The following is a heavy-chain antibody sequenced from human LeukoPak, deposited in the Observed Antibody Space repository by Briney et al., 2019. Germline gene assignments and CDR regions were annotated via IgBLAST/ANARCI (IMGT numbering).Heavy chain of an antibody. CDR1: GFTFSSYS. D-gene: IGHD3-10*01. CDR2: ISSSSSTI. J-gene: IGHJ3*02. V-gene: IGHV3-48*04. CDR3: ARVYYYGLRVAFDI. Sequence: PGGSLRLSCAASGFTFSSYSMNWVRQAPGKGLEWVSYISSSSSTIYYADSVKGRFTISRDNAKNSLYLQMNSLRAEDTAVYYCARVYYYGLRVAFDIWGQGTMVTVSS.